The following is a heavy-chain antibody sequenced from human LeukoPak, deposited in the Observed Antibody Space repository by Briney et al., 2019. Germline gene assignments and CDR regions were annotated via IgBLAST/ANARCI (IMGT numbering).Heavy chain of an antibody. CDR3: ASQPGYYDSSGYYYRFDP. CDR1: GGSISSSSYY. V-gene: IGHV4-39*01. Sequence: PSETLSLTCTVSGGSISSSSYYWGWIRQPPGKGLEWIGSIYYSGSTYYNPSLKSRVTISVDTSKNQFSLKLSSVTAADTAVYYCASQPGYYDSSGYYYRFDPWGQGTLVTVSS. J-gene: IGHJ5*02. CDR2: IYYSGST. D-gene: IGHD3-22*01.